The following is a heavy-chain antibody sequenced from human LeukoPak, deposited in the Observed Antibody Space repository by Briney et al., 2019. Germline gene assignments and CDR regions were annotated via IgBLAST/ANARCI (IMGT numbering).Heavy chain of an antibody. J-gene: IGHJ6*03. D-gene: IGHD2-2*02. CDR2: INHSGST. V-gene: IGHV4-34*01. CDR1: GRSFSGYY. CDR3: ARAVVVPAAIFYYYYYMDV. Sequence: PSETLSLTCAVYGRSFSGYYWSWIRQPPGKGLEWIGEINHSGSTNYNPSLKSRVTISVDTSKNQFSLKLSSVTAADTAVYYCARAVVVPAAIFYYYYYMDVWGKGTTVTVSS.